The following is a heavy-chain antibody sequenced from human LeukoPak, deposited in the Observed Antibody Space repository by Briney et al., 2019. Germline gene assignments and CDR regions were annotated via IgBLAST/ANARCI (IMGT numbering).Heavy chain of an antibody. Sequence: PGGSLRLSCAASGFTFSRYWMHWGRQVPGKGLVWVSRINIDGSSTNYADSVKGRFNISRDNAKNTLYLQMSSLRAEDTAIYYCARAGDVDTTLANNRFDPWGQGTLVTVTS. CDR1: GFTFSRYW. J-gene: IGHJ5*02. V-gene: IGHV3-74*01. CDR3: ARAGDVDTTLANNRFDP. D-gene: IGHD5-18*01. CDR2: INIDGSST.